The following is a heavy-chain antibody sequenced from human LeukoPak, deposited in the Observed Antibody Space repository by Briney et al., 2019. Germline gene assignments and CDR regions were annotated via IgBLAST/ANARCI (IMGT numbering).Heavy chain of an antibody. D-gene: IGHD2-21*01. CDR3: ARDCDWFDP. CDR2: INHSGST. V-gene: IGHV4-34*01. CDR1: GVSFSGYY. Sequence: PSETLSLTCAVYGVSFSGYYWSWIRQPPGKGLEWIGEINHSGSTNYNPSLKSRVTISVDTSKNQFSLKLSSVTAADTAVYYCARDCDWFDPWGQGTLVTVSS. J-gene: IGHJ5*02.